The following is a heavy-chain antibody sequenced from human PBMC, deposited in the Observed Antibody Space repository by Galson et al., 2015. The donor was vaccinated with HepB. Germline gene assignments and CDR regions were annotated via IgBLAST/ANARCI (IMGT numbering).Heavy chain of an antibody. CDR1: GYTFTNYY. CDR3: ARDVRDYDYSGDYYYGMDV. J-gene: IGHJ6*02. CDR2: INPSGGST. V-gene: IGHV1-46*01. Sequence: SVKVSCKASGYTFTNYYMHWVRQAPGQGLEWMGIINPSGGSTSYAQKFQGRVTMTRDTSTSTAYMELSSLRSDDTAVYYCARDVRDYDYSGDYYYGMDVWGQGSTVTISS. D-gene: IGHD5-12*01.